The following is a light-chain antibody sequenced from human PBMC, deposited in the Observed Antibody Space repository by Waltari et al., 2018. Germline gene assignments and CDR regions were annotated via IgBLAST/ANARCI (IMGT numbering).Light chain of an antibody. V-gene: IGKV1-12*01. CDR2: SAS. Sequence: DIQMPQSPSSVSASVGDRVTITCRASQGISNWLAWYQQKPGKAPNLLVYSASNLQSGVPSRFSGSGSGTDFTLTISSLQPEDFATYYCQQTSTFPVTFGGGTEVEF. CDR1: QGISNW. CDR3: QQTSTFPVT. J-gene: IGKJ4*01.